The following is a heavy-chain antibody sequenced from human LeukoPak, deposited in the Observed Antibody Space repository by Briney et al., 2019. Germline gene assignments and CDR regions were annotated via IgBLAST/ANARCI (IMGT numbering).Heavy chain of an antibody. CDR2: ISSSDSNT. CDR3: AILPGYSSGWYEVNY. Sequence: GGSLRLSCAASGFTFSSYAMTWVRQAPGKGLEWVSTISSSDSNTFYADSVKGRFTISRDNSRNTLYLQMNSPRAEDTAVYYCAILPGYSSGWYEVNYWGQGTLVTVSS. D-gene: IGHD6-13*01. V-gene: IGHV3-23*01. J-gene: IGHJ4*02. CDR1: GFTFSSYA.